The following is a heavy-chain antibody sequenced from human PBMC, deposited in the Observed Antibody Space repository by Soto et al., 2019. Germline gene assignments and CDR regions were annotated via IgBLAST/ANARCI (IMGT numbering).Heavy chain of an antibody. Sequence: QVQLVQSGAEVKKPGASVKVSCKASGYTFTSYYMHWVRQAPGQGLEWMGIINPSGGSTSYAQKFQGRVTMTRDTSTSTVYMELSSLRSEDTAVYYCARGWELPRRTTHFDPWGQGTLVTVSS. J-gene: IGHJ5*02. CDR1: GYTFTSYY. D-gene: IGHD1-26*01. V-gene: IGHV1-46*01. CDR3: ARGWELPRRTTHFDP. CDR2: INPSGGST.